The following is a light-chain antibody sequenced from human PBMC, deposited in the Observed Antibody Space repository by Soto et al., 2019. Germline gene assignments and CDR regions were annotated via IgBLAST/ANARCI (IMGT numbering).Light chain of an antibody. CDR2: GAF. CDR3: QQRNIWPPVT. J-gene: IGKJ5*01. Sequence: DIVLTQSPATLSLSPGERATLSCRASQNIRSNLAWYQQKPGQAPRLLIYGAFNRATGIPARFSGSGSGTDLTLTISSLEPEDSAIYYCQQRNIWPPVTFGQGTRLEI. CDR1: QNIRSN. V-gene: IGKV3-11*01.